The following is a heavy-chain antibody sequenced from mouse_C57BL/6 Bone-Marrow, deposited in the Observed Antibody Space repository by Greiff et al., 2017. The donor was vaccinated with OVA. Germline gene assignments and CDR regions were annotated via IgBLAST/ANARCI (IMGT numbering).Heavy chain of an antibody. J-gene: IGHJ2*01. CDR3: ARSGRCYGSFDY. D-gene: IGHD1-1*01. Sequence: QVQLKESGAELARPGASVKMSCKASGYTFTSYTMHWVKQRPGQGLEWIGYINPSSGYTKYNQKFKDKATLTADKSSSTAYMQLSSLTSEDSAVYYGARSGRCYGSFDYWGQGTTLTVSS. CDR1: GYTFTSYT. CDR2: INPSSGYT. V-gene: IGHV1-4*01.